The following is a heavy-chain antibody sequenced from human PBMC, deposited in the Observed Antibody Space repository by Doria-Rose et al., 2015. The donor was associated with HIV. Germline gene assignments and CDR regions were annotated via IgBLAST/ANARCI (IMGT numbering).Heavy chain of an antibody. CDR1: GGSFSGYY. V-gene: IGHV4-34*01. CDR3: ARGLLRGGWNDVDYYYGMDV. D-gene: IGHD1-1*01. CDR2: INHSGST. Sequence: QVQLQESGAGLVKPSETLSLTCAVFGGSFSGYYWSWIRQPPGKGLEWIGEINHSGSTNYRTSHKSRVTISLDTSRTLFSRKLGSVTAADTAVYYCARGLLRGGWNDVDYYYGMDVWGQGTTVTVSS. J-gene: IGHJ6*02.